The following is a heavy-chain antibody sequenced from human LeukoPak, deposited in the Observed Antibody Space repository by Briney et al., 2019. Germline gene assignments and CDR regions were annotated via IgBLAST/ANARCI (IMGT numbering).Heavy chain of an antibody. J-gene: IGHJ4*02. D-gene: IGHD3-22*01. CDR3: PREYDSSGYFDY. V-gene: IGHV3-23*01. CDR1: GFSFSGYA. CDR2: ISGGGDSA. Sequence: GGSLRLSCIASGFSFSGYAMSWVRQDPGKGLEWVSAISGGGDSAYYADSVQGRFTISRDNSKNTLYLQMNSLRAEDTAVYYCPREYDSSGYFDYWGQGTLVTVSS.